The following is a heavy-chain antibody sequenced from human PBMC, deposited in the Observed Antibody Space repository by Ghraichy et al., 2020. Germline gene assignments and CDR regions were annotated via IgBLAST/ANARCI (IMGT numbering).Heavy chain of an antibody. CDR2: IIPIFGTA. Sequence: SVKVSCKASGGTFSSYAISWVRQAPGQGLEWMGGIIPIFGTANYAQKFQGRVTITADKSTSTAYMELSSLRSEDTAVYYCARDYYDSSGYYYYFDYWGQGTLVTVSS. V-gene: IGHV1-69*06. D-gene: IGHD3-22*01. CDR3: ARDYYDSSGYYYYFDY. J-gene: IGHJ4*02. CDR1: GGTFSSYA.